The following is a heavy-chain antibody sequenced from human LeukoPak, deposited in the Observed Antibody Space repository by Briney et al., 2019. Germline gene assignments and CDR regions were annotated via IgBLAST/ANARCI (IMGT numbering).Heavy chain of an antibody. V-gene: IGHV1-69*04. CDR2: IIPILGIA. J-gene: IGHJ6*02. Sequence: ASVKVSCKASGGTFSSYAISWVRQAPGQGLEWMGRIIPILGIANYAQKFQGRVTITADKSTSTAYMELSSLRSEDTAVYYCASRIHCSSTSCYEDYGMDVWGQGTTVTVSS. CDR3: ASRIHCSSTSCYEDYGMDV. CDR1: GGTFSSYA. D-gene: IGHD2-2*01.